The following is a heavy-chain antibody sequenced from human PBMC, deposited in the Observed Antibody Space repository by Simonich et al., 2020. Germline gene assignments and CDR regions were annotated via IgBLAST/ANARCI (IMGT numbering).Heavy chain of an antibody. D-gene: IGHD5-12*01. CDR1: GFTFSSYS. Sequence: EVQLVESGGGLVQPGGSLRLSCAASGFTFSSYSMNGVRQAPGKGLEWVSYISSSSSTKYYADFLKGRFTISRDNAKNSLYLQMNSLRAEDTAVYYCARDSSYYAFDIWGQGTMVTVSS. J-gene: IGHJ3*02. CDR3: ARDSSYYAFDI. V-gene: IGHV3-48*01. CDR2: ISSSSSTK.